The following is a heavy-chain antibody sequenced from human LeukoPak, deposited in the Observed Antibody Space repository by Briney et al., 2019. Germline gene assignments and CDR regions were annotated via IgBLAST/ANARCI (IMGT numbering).Heavy chain of an antibody. Sequence: SETLSLTCTVYSGSITGYYWAWIRQPPGKGLEWIGYIQYSGTTEYNPSLASRASISVDTAKDQFSLNLRSVTAADTAVYYCARDRAAGTLDFWGQGTLVTVSS. CDR3: ARDRAAGTLDF. J-gene: IGHJ4*02. D-gene: IGHD6-13*01. CDR2: IQYSGTT. V-gene: IGHV4-59*01. CDR1: SGSITGYY.